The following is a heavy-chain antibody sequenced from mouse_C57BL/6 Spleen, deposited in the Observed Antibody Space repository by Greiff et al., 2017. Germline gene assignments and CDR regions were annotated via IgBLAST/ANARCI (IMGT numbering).Heavy chain of an antibody. V-gene: IGHV1-4*01. CDR1: GYTFTSYT. CDR3: ARKIYYCNYDYFDY. D-gene: IGHD2-1*01. CDR2: INPSSGYT. J-gene: IGHJ2*01. Sequence: QVQLKESGAELARPGASVKMSCKASGYTFTSYTMHWVKQRPGQGLEWIGYINPSSGYTKYNQKFKDKATLTADKSSSTAYMQLGSLTSEDSAVYYCARKIYYCNYDYFDYWGQGTTLTVSS.